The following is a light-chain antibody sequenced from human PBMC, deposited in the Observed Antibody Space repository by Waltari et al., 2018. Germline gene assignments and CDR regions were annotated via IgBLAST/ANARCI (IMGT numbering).Light chain of an antibody. V-gene: IGKV4-1*01. CDR2: WVS. CDR1: QSVLYSSNNKNY. Sequence: DIVMTQSPDPLAVSLGERATINCKSSQSVLYSSNNKNYLAWYQQKPGQPPKLLIYWVSTRESGVPDRFSGSGSGTDFTLTISSLQAADVAVYYCQQYYSTPFTFGGGTKVEIK. J-gene: IGKJ4*01. CDR3: QQYYSTPFT.